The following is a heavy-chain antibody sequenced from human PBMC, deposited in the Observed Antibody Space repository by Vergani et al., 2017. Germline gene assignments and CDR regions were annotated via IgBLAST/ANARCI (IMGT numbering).Heavy chain of an antibody. CDR3: SKMAKSGYVIPPGGLFDY. CDR2: ISGSGGST. CDR1: GFTFSSYA. V-gene: IGHV3-23*01. J-gene: IGHJ4*02. D-gene: IGHD5-12*01. Sequence: EVQLLESGGGLVQHGGSLRLSCAAAGFTFSSYAMSWVRQAPGKGLEWVSAISGSGGSTYSADAVKGRFTVSRDNAKTTRYLQMNSRRAEATAVYYCSKMAKSGYVIPPGGLFDYWGQGTLVTVSS.